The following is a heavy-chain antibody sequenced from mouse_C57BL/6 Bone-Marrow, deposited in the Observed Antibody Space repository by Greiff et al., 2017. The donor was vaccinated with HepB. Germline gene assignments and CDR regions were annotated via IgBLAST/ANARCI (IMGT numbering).Heavy chain of an antibody. CDR3: ASLHYYGSRGYAMDY. Sequence: EVQVVESGGGLVKPGGSLKLSCAASGFTFSDYGMHWVRQAPEKGLEWVAYISSGSSTIYYADTVKGRFTISRDNAKNTLFLQMTSLRSEDTAMYYCASLHYYGSRGYAMDYWGQGTSVTVSS. D-gene: IGHD1-1*01. CDR1: GFTFSDYG. V-gene: IGHV5-17*01. J-gene: IGHJ4*01. CDR2: ISSGSSTI.